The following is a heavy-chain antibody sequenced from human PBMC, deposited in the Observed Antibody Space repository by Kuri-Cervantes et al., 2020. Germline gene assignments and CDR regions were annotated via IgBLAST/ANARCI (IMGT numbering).Heavy chain of an antibody. CDR2: INSDGSST. D-gene: IGHD2-2*02. CDR3: ARNLRNGVVPAAIRGGYYYGMDV. J-gene: IGHJ6*02. V-gene: IGHV3-74*01. CDR1: GFTFSSYW. Sequence: GGSLRLSCAASGFTFSSYWMHWVRQAPGKGLVWVSRINSDGSSTSYADSVKGRFTISRDNSKNTLYLQMNSLRAEDTAVYYCARNLRNGVVPAAIRGGYYYGMDVWGQGTTVTVSS.